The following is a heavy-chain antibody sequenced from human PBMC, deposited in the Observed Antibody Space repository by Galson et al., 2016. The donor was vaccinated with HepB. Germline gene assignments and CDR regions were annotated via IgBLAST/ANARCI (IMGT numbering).Heavy chain of an antibody. CDR3: VRGGSYVREAFDI. Sequence: SLRLSCAASGFTFSSYWMQWVRQAPGKGLVWVSHMDSDGSNTNYADSVKGRFTISRDNAKNTLYLQMNSLRAEETAVYYCVRGGSYVREAFDIWGQGTMVTVYS. J-gene: IGHJ3*02. D-gene: IGHD6-6*01. CDR2: MDSDGSNT. CDR1: GFTFSSYW. V-gene: IGHV3-74*01.